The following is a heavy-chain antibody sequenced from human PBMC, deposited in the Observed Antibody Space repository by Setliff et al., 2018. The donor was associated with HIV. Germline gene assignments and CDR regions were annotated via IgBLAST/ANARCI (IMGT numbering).Heavy chain of an antibody. CDR2: IGPDGSDT. Sequence: LRLSCAASGFPFSTYAMHWVRQAPGKGLVWVSRIGPDGSDTNYADSVQGRFTISRDNAKNMLYLQLNSLRAEDTAVYHCAILSYSSGWGQGTQVTISS. V-gene: IGHV3-74*01. D-gene: IGHD1-26*01. J-gene: IGHJ4*02. CDR1: GFPFSTYA. CDR3: AILSYSSG.